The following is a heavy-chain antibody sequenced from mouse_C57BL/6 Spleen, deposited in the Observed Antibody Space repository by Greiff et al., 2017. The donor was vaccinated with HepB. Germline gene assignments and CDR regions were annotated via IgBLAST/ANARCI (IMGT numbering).Heavy chain of an antibody. V-gene: IGHV1-52*01. CDR2: IDPSDSET. J-gene: IGHJ4*01. D-gene: IGHD2-4*01. CDR3: ARSGYDYDEGAMDY. Sequence: QVQLQQSGAELVRPGSSVKLSCKASGYTFTSYWMHWVKQRPIQGLEWIGNIDPSDSETHYNQKFKDKATLTVDKSSSTAYMQLSSLTSEDSAVYYCARSGYDYDEGAMDYWGQGTSVTVSS. CDR1: GYTFTSYW.